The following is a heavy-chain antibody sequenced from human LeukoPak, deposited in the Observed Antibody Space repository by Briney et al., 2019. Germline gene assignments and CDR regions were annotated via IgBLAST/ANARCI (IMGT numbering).Heavy chain of an antibody. D-gene: IGHD6-13*01. CDR2: INHSGST. CDR1: GGSFSAYY. V-gene: IGHV4-34*01. Sequence: TSETLSLTCAVYGGSFSAYYWSWIRQPPGKGLEWIGEINHSGSTNYNPSLKSRVTISIDTSKNQFSLEMSSVTAADTAVYYCARGRGARSSRWYIWFDPWGQGTLVTVSS. J-gene: IGHJ5*02. CDR3: ARGRGARSSRWYIWFDP.